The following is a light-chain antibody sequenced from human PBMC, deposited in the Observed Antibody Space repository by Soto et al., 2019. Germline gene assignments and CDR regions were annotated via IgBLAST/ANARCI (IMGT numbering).Light chain of an antibody. Sequence: DIQRTQSPSSLSASVGDRVTITCRASQGISTYLDWYQQKPGKVPKLLIYAASTLQSGVPSRLSGSGSGTDITLPISSLQREDVATYYCEKYNSAPRSTFGGGTKVEIK. CDR1: QGISTY. J-gene: IGKJ4*01. V-gene: IGKV1-27*01. CDR2: AAS. CDR3: EKYNSAPRST.